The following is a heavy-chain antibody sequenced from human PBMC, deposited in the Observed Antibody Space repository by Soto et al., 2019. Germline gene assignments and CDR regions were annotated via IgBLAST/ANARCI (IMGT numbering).Heavy chain of an antibody. J-gene: IGHJ4*02. CDR3: AHSPWGAGPDY. D-gene: IGHD3-16*01. Sequence: ASGHTLVNPTQTLTLTCTVSGFSVSARGVGVGWIRQPPGKALEWLGIIYWNDDKRYSPSLKSRLTITKDTSKNQVVLTMTNMDPVDTATYYCAHSPWGAGPDYWGQGSPVRVSS. CDR2: IYWNDDK. CDR1: GFSVSARGVG. V-gene: IGHV2-5*01.